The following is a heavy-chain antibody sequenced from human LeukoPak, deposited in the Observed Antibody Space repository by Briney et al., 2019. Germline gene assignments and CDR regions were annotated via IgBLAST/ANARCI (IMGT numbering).Heavy chain of an antibody. D-gene: IGHD3-16*02. CDR2: INHSGST. V-gene: IGHV4-34*01. J-gene: IGHJ5*02. Sequence: SETLSLTCAVYGGSFSGYHWSWIRQPPGKGLEWIGEINHSGSTNYNPSLKSRVTISVDTSKNQFSLNLSSVTAADTAVYYCARHVRDYVWGSYRSTWFDPWGQGTLVTVSS. CDR3: ARHVRDYVWGSYRSTWFDP. CDR1: GGSFSGYH.